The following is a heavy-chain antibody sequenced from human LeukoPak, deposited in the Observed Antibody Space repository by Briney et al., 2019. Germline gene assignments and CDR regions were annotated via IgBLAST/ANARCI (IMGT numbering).Heavy chain of an antibody. Sequence: ASVKVSCKASGYTFTSYYMHWVRQAPGQGLEWMGIINPSGGSTSYAQKFQGRVTITRDTSTSTVYMELSSLRSEDTAVYYCARDRDSSGWSNWFDRWGEGSLVTVSS. CDR3: ARDRDSSGWSNWFDR. V-gene: IGHV1-46*01. J-gene: IGHJ5*02. D-gene: IGHD6-19*01. CDR1: GYTFTSYY. CDR2: INPSGGST.